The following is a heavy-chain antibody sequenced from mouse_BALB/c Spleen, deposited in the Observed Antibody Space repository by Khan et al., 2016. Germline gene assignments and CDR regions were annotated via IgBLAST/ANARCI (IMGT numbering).Heavy chain of an antibody. J-gene: IGHJ3*01. Sequence: QVQLQQSGAELVRPGTSVKVSCKASGYAFTNCLIEWVKQRPGQGLEWIGVINPGSGGTNYNERFKGKATLTADNSSSTAYMQLSSLTSDDSAAYLSASQSGSSYVGFAYWGQGTLVTVSA. CDR3: ASQSGSSYVGFAY. D-gene: IGHD1-1*01. V-gene: IGHV1-54*01. CDR2: INPGSGGT. CDR1: GYAFTNCL.